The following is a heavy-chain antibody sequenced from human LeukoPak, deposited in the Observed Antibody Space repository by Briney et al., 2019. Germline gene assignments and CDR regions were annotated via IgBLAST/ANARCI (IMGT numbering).Heavy chain of an antibody. D-gene: IGHD3-9*01. CDR1: GFSFSRYS. Sequence: PGGSLRLSCAASGFSFSRYSINWVRQAPGKGLEWVSSISSSGNYIHYIDSVKGRFTISRDTANNSVDLEMHSLRAEDTAVYYCARGPYDHHDTTGSYSPLDNWGQGTLVTVSS. CDR2: ISSSGNYI. CDR3: ARGPYDHHDTTGSYSPLDN. J-gene: IGHJ4*02. V-gene: IGHV3-21*01.